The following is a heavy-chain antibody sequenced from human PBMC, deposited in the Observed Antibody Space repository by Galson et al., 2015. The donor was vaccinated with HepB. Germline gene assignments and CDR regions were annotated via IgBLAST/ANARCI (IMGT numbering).Heavy chain of an antibody. V-gene: IGHV3-74*01. D-gene: IGHD3-3*01. CDR3: ARAYDFWSGYFMPDYYMDV. J-gene: IGHJ6*03. CDR2: INSDGSST. CDR1: GFTFSSYW. Sequence: SLRLSCAASGFTFSSYWMHWVRQAPGKGLVWVSRINSDGSSTSYADSVKGRFTISRDNAKNTLYLQMNSLRAEDTAVYYCARAYDFWSGYFMPDYYMDVWGKGTTVTVSS.